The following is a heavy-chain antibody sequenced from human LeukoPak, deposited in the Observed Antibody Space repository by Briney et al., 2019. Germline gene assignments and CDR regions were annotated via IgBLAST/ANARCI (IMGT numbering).Heavy chain of an antibody. V-gene: IGHV1-2*02. CDR3: ARDRIQLWFGLDAFDI. CDR2: INPNSGGT. CDR1: EYTFTGNY. D-gene: IGHD5-18*01. J-gene: IGHJ3*02. Sequence: PPVMVFCPASEYTFTGNYIHWVRQAPGKRIEWMGWINPNSGGTNYAQKFQGRVTMTRDTSISTAYMELSKLRSDDTAVYYCARDRIQLWFGLDAFDIWGQGTMVTVSS.